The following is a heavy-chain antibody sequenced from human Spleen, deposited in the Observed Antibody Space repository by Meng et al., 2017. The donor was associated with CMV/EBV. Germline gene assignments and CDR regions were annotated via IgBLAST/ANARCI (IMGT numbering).Heavy chain of an antibody. CDR2: IYYSGNT. J-gene: IGHJ1*01. CDR1: GDSISYSSYY. Sequence: SETLSLTCTVSGDSISYSSYYWGWIRQPPGKGLEWIGSIYYSGNTYYNPSLKSRVTMSVDTSKNQFSLNLRSGTAADTAVYYCARVEKGSTLAEYFQHWGQGTLVTVSS. D-gene: IGHD2/OR15-2a*01. V-gene: IGHV4-39*07. CDR3: ARVEKGSTLAEYFQH.